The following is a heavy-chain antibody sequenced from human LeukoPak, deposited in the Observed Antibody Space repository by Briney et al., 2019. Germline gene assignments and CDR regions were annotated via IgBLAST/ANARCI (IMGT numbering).Heavy chain of an antibody. Sequence: SETLSPTCAVYGGSFSGYYWGWIRQPPGKGLEWIGEINHSGSTNYNPSLKSRVTISVDTSKNQFSLKLSSVTAADTAVYYCAGRSSGWHFAYWGQGPLLPVSS. CDR3: AGRSSGWHFAY. CDR2: INHSGST. CDR1: GGSFSGYY. D-gene: IGHD6-19*01. J-gene: IGHJ4*02. V-gene: IGHV4-34*01.